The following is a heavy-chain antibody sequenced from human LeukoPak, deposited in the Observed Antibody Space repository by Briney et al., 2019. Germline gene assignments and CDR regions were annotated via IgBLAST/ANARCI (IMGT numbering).Heavy chain of an antibody. Sequence: SETLSLTCAVYGGSFSGYYWSWIRQPPGKGLEWIGEINHSGSTNCNPSLKSRVTISVDTSKNQFSLKLSSVTAADTAVYYCARGRMWYSSGWYYFDYWGQGTLVTVSS. V-gene: IGHV4-34*01. D-gene: IGHD6-19*01. CDR3: ARGRMWYSSGWYYFDY. CDR1: GGSFSGYY. J-gene: IGHJ4*02. CDR2: INHSGST.